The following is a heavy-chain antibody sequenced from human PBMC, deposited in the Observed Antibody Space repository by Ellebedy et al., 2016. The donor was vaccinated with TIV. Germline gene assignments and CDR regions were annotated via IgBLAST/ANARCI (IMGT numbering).Heavy chain of an antibody. D-gene: IGHD3-22*01. CDR3: ARVGPFYDDTSGYMHY. Sequence: ASVKVSCKASDYTFTSFGVTWVRQAPGQGLEWMGWISAYSGNTKYAQKLQGRVILTTDTSMNTAYLELRSLRSDDTAVYYCARVGPFYDDTSGYMHYWGQGTLVTVSS. J-gene: IGHJ4*02. CDR1: DYTFTSFG. V-gene: IGHV1-18*04. CDR2: ISAYSGNT.